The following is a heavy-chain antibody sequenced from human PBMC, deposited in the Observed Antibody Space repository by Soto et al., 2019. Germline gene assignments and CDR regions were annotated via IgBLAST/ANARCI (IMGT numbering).Heavy chain of an antibody. V-gene: IGHV2-70*01. J-gene: IGHJ6*02. Sequence: GSGPTLVNPTQTLTLTCTFSGFSLSTSGMCVSWIRQPPGKALEWLALIDWDDDKYYSTSLKTRLTISKDTSKNQVVLTMTNMDPVDTATYYCARIPLQPSYYYYGMDVWGQGTTVTVSS. CDR1: GFSLSTSGMC. CDR3: ARIPLQPSYYYYGMDV. CDR2: IDWDDDK.